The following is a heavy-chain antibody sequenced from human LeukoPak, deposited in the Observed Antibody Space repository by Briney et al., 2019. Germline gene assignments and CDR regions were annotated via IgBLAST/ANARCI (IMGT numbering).Heavy chain of an antibody. CDR1: GFTFRSHA. Sequence: GGSLRLSCVGSGFTFRSHAMSWVRQAPGKGLEWDSAISGSGGSTYYANSVKGRFTISRDNSKNTLYLQMNSLRAEDTAVYYCAKDLERAPYYYDSSGYSSFDYWGQGTLVTVSS. CDR3: AKDLERAPYYYDSSGYSSFDY. CDR2: ISGSGGST. J-gene: IGHJ4*02. D-gene: IGHD3-22*01. V-gene: IGHV3-23*01.